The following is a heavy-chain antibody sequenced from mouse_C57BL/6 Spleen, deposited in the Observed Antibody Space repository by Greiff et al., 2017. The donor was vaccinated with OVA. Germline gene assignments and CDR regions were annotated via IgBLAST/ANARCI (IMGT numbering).Heavy chain of an antibody. V-gene: IGHV1-5*01. CDR3: TPIYYDYDDGDDY. CDR2: IYPGNSDT. CDR1: GYTFTSYW. D-gene: IGHD2-4*01. J-gene: IGHJ2*01. Sequence: VQLKESGTVLARPGASVKMSCKTSGYTFTSYWMHWVKQRPGQGLEWIGAIYPGNSDTSYNQKFKGKAKLTAVTSASTAYLELSSLTNEDSAVYYCTPIYYDYDDGDDYWGQGTTLTVSS.